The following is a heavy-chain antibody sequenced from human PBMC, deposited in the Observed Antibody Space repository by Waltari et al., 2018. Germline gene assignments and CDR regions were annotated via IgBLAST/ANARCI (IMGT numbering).Heavy chain of an antibody. V-gene: IGHV1-2*06. CDR3: AREATHSYYYFLDV. CDR2: IKPNRGAT. Sequence: QVQLVQSGAEVKKPGASVKVSCEASGYTFTGRYLHWVRQAPGQGLEWMGRIKPNRGATDYEQKFQDRVTMTRDTSSSTAYMELSGLRSDDTAVYYCAREATHSYYYFLDVWGKGTTVTVSS. J-gene: IGHJ6*03. CDR1: GYTFTGRY.